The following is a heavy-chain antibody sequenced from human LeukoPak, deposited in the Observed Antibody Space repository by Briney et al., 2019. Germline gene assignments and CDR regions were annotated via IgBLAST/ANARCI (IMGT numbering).Heavy chain of an antibody. V-gene: IGHV1-2*02. CDR2: INPNSGGT. Sequence: ASVKVSCKASGYTFTGYYMHWVRQAPGQGLEWMGWINPNSGGTNYAQKFQGRVTMTRDTSISTAYMELSRLRSDDTAVYYCARDLGHCSSTSCYRPIMDVWGKGTTVTASS. CDR3: ARDLGHCSSTSCYRPIMDV. J-gene: IGHJ6*03. D-gene: IGHD2-2*01. CDR1: GYTFTGYY.